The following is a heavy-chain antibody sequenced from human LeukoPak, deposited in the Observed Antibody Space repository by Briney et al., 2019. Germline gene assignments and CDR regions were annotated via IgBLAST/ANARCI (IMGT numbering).Heavy chain of an antibody. CDR1: GGTFGSHA. J-gene: IGHJ4*02. V-gene: IGHV1-69*13. Sequence: SVKVACKASGGTFGSHAMNWARQAPGEGLEWMGGIIPIFGTANYTHKFQGRVSMTADESTATAYMELSSLSAEDTTIYCASALGYCSGGSCYSHYGGGDSWGQGTLVTVSS. D-gene: IGHD2-15*01. CDR3: SALGYCSGGSCYSHYGGGDS. CDR2: IIPIFGTA.